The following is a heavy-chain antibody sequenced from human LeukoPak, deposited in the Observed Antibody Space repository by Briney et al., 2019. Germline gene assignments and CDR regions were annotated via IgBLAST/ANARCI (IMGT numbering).Heavy chain of an antibody. CDR1: GGSFSGYY. CDR2: INHSGST. CDR3: ARGPLVSPWDY. D-gene: IGHD6-6*01. J-gene: IGHJ4*02. Sequence: SETVSLTCAVYGGSFSGYYWSWIRQPPGKGLEWIGEINHSGSTNYNPSLKSRVTISVDTSKNQFSLKLSSVTAADTAVYYCARGPLVSPWDYWGQGTLVTVSS. V-gene: IGHV4-34*01.